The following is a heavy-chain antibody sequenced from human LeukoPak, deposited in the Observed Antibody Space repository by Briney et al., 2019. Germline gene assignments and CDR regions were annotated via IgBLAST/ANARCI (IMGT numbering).Heavy chain of an antibody. Sequence: GGSLRLSCAASGFTFSSYEMNWVRQAPGKGLEWVSYISSSGSTIYYADSVKGRFTISRDNSKNTLYLQMNSLRAEDTAVYYCAKELGYYGDFEGGFDYWGQGTLVTVSS. J-gene: IGHJ4*02. CDR2: ISSSGSTI. D-gene: IGHD4-17*01. CDR1: GFTFSSYE. CDR3: AKELGYYGDFEGGFDY. V-gene: IGHV3-48*03.